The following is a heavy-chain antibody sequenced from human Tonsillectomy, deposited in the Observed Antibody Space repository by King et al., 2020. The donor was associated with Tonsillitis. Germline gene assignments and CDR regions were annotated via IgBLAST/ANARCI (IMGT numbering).Heavy chain of an antibody. Sequence: QLVQSGAEVKKPGSSVKVSCKASGGTFSSYAISWVRQAPGQGLEWRGGSIPISCTANYAQKFQGRGTITADESTSTAYMEPGSLRSEDTAVYYCARDQGGYCSGGSCPNWFDPWGQGTLVTVSS. D-gene: IGHD2-15*01. V-gene: IGHV1-69*01. CDR2: SIPISCTA. CDR1: GGTFSSYA. CDR3: ARDQGGYCSGGSCPNWFDP. J-gene: IGHJ5*02.